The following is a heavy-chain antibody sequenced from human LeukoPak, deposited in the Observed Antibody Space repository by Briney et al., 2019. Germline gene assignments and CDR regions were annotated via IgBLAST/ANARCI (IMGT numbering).Heavy chain of an antibody. CDR3: TYQRGYSGYDPLHY. CDR1: GGSISNSDYY. Sequence: SETPSLTCTVSGGSISNSDYYWGWIRQPPGKGLEWIGSIYYTGSTYYNPSLNSRVTISVDTSKNQFSVTLSSVTAADTAIYYCTYQRGYSGYDPLHYWGQGTLVTVSS. V-gene: IGHV4-39*05. CDR2: IYYTGST. J-gene: IGHJ4*02. D-gene: IGHD5-12*01.